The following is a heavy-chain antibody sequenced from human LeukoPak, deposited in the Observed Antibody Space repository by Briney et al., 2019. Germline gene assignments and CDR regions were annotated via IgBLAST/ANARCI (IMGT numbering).Heavy chain of an antibody. J-gene: IGHJ4*02. CDR3: AKDLNDYVGNSGRFDY. CDR2: ISGSGGST. D-gene: IGHD4-23*01. V-gene: IGHV3-23*01. CDR1: GFTFSNYA. Sequence: GASLRLFCAASGFTFSNYAMSWVRQAPGKGLEWVSTISGSGGSTYYSDSVKGRFTISRDNSKNTLYLQMNSLRAEDTAVYYCAKDLNDYVGNSGRFDYWGQGTLVTVSS.